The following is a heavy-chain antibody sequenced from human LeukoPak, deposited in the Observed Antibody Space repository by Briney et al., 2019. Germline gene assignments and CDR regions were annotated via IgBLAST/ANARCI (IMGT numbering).Heavy chain of an antibody. CDR3: AKDLRYYGSGSYQFDY. CDR1: GFTFSSYA. CDR2: ISGSGGST. J-gene: IGHJ4*02. V-gene: IGHV3-23*01. D-gene: IGHD3-10*01. Sequence: GGSLRLSCAASGFTFSSYAMSWVRHAPGKGLEWVSAISGSGGSTYYADSVKGRFTISRDNSKNTLYLQMNSLRAEDTAVYYCAKDLRYYGSGSYQFDYWGQGTLVTVSS.